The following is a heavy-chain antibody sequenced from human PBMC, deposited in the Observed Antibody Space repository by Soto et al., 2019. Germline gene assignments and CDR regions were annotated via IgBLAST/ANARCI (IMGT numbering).Heavy chain of an antibody. J-gene: IGHJ5*02. CDR3: ARDGGSRDGYTVGGNWFDP. D-gene: IGHD5-12*01. CDR1: GFTFSSYG. Sequence: QVQLVESGGGVVQPGRSLRLSCAASGFTFSSYGMHWVRQAPGKGLEWVAVIWYDDKYYADSVKGRFTISRDNSKNTLYLQMNSLRAEDTAVYYCARDGGSRDGYTVGGNWFDPWGQGTLVTVSS. V-gene: IGHV3-33*01. CDR2: IWYDDK.